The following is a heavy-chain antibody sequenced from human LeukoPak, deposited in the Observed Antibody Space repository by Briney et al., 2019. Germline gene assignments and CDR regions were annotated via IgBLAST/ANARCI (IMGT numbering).Heavy chain of an antibody. CDR2: ISTDGSRI. Sequence: GGSLRLSCAASGFTFRDYAMYWVRQAPGKGLEYVSVISTDGSRIYYADSVKGRFTISRDNPKNTLYLQMGSLRAEDMAVYYCTRGVAASTSGWYDTFDYWGQGALVTVSS. D-gene: IGHD6-19*01. CDR3: TRGVAASTSGWYDTFDY. V-gene: IGHV3-64*02. J-gene: IGHJ4*02. CDR1: GFTFRDYA.